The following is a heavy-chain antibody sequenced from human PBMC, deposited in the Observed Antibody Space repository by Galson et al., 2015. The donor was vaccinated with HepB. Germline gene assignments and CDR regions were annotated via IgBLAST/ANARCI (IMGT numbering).Heavy chain of an antibody. CDR3: AHRLHGVVIIGFDY. V-gene: IGHV2-5*02. Sequence: PALVKPTQTLTLTCTFSGFSLSTSGVGVGWIRQPPGKALEWLALIYWDDDKRYSPSLKSRLTITKDTSKNQVVLTMTNMDPVDTATYYCAHRLHGVVIIGFDYWGQGTLVTVSS. J-gene: IGHJ4*02. CDR1: GFSLSTSGVG. D-gene: IGHD3-3*01. CDR2: IYWDDDK.